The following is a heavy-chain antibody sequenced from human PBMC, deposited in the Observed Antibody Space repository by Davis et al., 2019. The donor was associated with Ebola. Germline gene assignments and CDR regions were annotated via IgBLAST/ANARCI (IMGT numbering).Heavy chain of an antibody. D-gene: IGHD6-13*01. CDR2: ISYDGSNK. J-gene: IGHJ5*02. CDR3: ARGGIAAPVDYVDNWFDP. CDR1: GFTFSSYA. V-gene: IGHV3-30*04. Sequence: PGGSLRLSCAASGFTFSSYAMHWVRQAPGKGLEWVAVISYDGSNKYYADSVKGRFTISRDNSKNTLYLQMNSLRAEDTAVYYCARGGIAAPVDYVDNWFDPWGQGTLVTVSS.